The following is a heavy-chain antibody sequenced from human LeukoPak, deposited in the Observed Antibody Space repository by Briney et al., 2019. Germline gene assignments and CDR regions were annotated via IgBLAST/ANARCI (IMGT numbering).Heavy chain of an antibody. J-gene: IGHJ4*02. CDR3: ARRAGAYSHPYDY. V-gene: IGHV3-53*01. D-gene: IGHD4/OR15-4a*01. CDR2: IYSDNT. CDR1: GFTFSTFA. Sequence: GGSLRLSCAASGFTFSTFAMIWVGPPPGKGLEWVSFIYSDNTHYSDSVKGRFTISRDNSKNTLYLQMNSLRAEDTAVYYCARRAGAYSHPYDYWGQGTLVTVSS.